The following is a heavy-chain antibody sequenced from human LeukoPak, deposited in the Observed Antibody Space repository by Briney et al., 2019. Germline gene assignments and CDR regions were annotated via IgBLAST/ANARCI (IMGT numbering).Heavy chain of an antibody. V-gene: IGHV3-30*07. CDR2: ISYDGSNK. Sequence: GGSLRLSCAASGFTFSSYAMHWVRQAPGKGLEWVAVISYDGSNKYYADSVKGRFTISGDSAKNSVFLQMNSLRVEDTAVYYCARDHRYAFDNWGQGTLVTVSS. CDR1: GFTFSSYA. D-gene: IGHD5-12*01. CDR3: ARDHRYAFDN. J-gene: IGHJ4*02.